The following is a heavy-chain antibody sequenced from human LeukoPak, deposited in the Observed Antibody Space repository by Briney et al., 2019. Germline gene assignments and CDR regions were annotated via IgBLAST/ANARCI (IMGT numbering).Heavy chain of an antibody. CDR1: GGSISSHY. CDR2: IYYSGST. CDR3: ARVFSGSYL. V-gene: IGHV4-59*11. D-gene: IGHD1-26*01. J-gene: IGHJ5*02. Sequence: SETLSLTCTVSGGSISSHYWSWIRQPPGKGLEWIGDIYYSGSTNYNPYLKSRVTISVDTSKNQFSLKLSSVTAADTAVYYCARVFSGSYLWGQGTLVTVSS.